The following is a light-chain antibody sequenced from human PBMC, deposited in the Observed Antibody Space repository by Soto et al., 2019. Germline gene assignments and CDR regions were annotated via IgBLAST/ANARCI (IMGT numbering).Light chain of an antibody. V-gene: IGKV1-17*01. J-gene: IGKJ1*01. CDR3: QQYNTYSRT. Sequence: DIQINQSPSSLSASVGDRVTITCRASQGIRNDLGWYQQKPGKAPKLLIYDASSLESGVPQRFSGSGSGTEFTLTISSLQPDDFATYYCQQYNTYSRTFGQGTKVDIK. CDR1: QGIRND. CDR2: DAS.